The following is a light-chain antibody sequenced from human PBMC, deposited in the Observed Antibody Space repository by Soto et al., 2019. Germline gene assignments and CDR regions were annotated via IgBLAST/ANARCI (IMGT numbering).Light chain of an antibody. J-gene: IGKJ1*01. CDR1: QSVDTW. V-gene: IGKV1-5*03. CDR3: QHYNDYSRV. Sequence: DIKMTQSPSTLSASIGDTVTITCRTSQSVDTWLAWYQHKAGKAPKLLIYRASSLATGVPSRFSGSGSGTAFTLTITSLQHDDFATYYCQHYNDYSRVFGQGTQVEIK. CDR2: RAS.